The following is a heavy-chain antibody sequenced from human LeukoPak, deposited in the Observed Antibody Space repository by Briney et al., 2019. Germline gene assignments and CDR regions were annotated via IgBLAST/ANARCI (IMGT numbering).Heavy chain of an antibody. D-gene: IGHD3-10*01. CDR1: GFTFSSYA. CDR3: AKDLFLYGSGSYTDPIDY. Sequence: GGSLSLSCAASGFTFSSYAMSWVRQAPGKGLEWVSAISGSGGSTYYADSVKGRFTISRDNSKNTLYLQMNSLRAEDTAVYYCAKDLFLYGSGSYTDPIDYWGQGTLVTVSS. V-gene: IGHV3-23*01. J-gene: IGHJ4*02. CDR2: ISGSGGST.